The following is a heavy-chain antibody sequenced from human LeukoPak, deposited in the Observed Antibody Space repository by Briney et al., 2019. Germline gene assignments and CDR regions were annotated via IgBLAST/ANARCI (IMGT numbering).Heavy chain of an antibody. J-gene: IGHJ4*01. D-gene: IGHD3-16*01. CDR1: GFTFSSYA. CDR3: ARDLSAGGASDY. V-gene: IGHV3-21*01. CDR2: ISSSSTYI. Sequence: KTGGSLRLSCAASGFTFSSYALSWVRQAPGKGLEWVSTISSSSTYIYYADSVKGRITISRDNAKNSLSLQMNSLRAQDTAGYYCARDLSAGGASDYWGHGTLVTVSS.